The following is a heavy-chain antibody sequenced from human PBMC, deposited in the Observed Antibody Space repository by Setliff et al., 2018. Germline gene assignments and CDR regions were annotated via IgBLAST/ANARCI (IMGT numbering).Heavy chain of an antibody. J-gene: IGHJ4*02. Sequence: SETLSLTCTVSGGSISSSSYYWGWIRQPPGKGLEWIGSIYYSGSTYYNPSLKSRVTITVDTSKNQFSLKLSSVTAADTAVYYCARRATYYNFWSGYYDYWGQGTLVTVSS. CDR3: ARRATYYNFWSGYYDY. D-gene: IGHD3-3*01. CDR2: IYYSGST. V-gene: IGHV4-39*07. CDR1: GGSISSSSYY.